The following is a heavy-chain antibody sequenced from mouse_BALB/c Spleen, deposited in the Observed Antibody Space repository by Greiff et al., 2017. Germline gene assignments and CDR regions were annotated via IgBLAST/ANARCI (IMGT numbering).Heavy chain of an antibody. CDR2: IDPENGNT. CDR3: ASAGTARATLLAMDY. V-gene: IGHV14-1*02. J-gene: IGHJ4*01. CDR1: GFNIKDYY. Sequence: EVQLKQSGAELVRPGALVKLSCKASGFNIKDYYMHWVKQRPEQGLEWIGWIDPENGNTIYDPKFQGKASITADTSSNTAYLQLSSLTSEDTAVYYCASAGTARATLLAMDYWGQGTSVTVSS. D-gene: IGHD3-2*01.